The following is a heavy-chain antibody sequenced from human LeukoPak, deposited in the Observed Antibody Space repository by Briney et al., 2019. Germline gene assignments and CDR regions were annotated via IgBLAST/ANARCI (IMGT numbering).Heavy chain of an antibody. D-gene: IGHD6-19*01. J-gene: IGHJ4*02. Sequence: GGSLRLSCAASGFTVSSNYMSWVRQAPGKGLEWVSVIYSGGSTYYADSVKGRFTISRDNSKNTLYLQMNSLRAEDTAVYYCARDNGVGSGWYNFDYWGQGTLVTVSS. CDR3: ARDNGVGSGWYNFDY. CDR1: GFTVSSNY. V-gene: IGHV3-53*01. CDR2: IYSGGST.